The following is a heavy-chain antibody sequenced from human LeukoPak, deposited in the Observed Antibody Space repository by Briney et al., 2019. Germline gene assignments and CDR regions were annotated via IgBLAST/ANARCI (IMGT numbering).Heavy chain of an antibody. V-gene: IGHV3-23*01. CDR1: GFTFSSYA. CDR2: ISGSGGST. Sequence: GGSLSLSCAASGFTFSSYAMSWVRQAPGKGLEWVSAISGSGGSTYYADSVKGRFTISRDNSKNTLYLQMNSLRAEDTAVYYCAKEITMVRGVILNKFDYWGQGTLVTVSS. J-gene: IGHJ4*02. D-gene: IGHD3-10*01. CDR3: AKEITMVRGVILNKFDY.